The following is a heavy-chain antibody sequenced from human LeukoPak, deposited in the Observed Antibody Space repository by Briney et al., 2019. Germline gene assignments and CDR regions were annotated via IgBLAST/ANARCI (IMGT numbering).Heavy chain of an antibody. V-gene: IGHV3-30*02. D-gene: IGHD1/OR15-1a*01. Sequence: GGSLRLSCAASGFIFSDYGMHWVRQAPGKGLEWVAFIRYDGSNKYYLDSVKGRFTISRDSSKNTVYLQMNSLRAEDTAVYHCAKEGTASKPSDLDYWGQGTLVTVSS. CDR3: AKEGTASKPSDLDY. J-gene: IGHJ4*02. CDR1: GFIFSDYG. CDR2: IRYDGSNK.